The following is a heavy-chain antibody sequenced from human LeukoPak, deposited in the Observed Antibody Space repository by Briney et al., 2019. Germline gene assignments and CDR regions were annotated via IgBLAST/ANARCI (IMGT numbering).Heavy chain of an antibody. V-gene: IGHV6-1*01. CDR3: ARGHSSWYSRGFDY. CDR1: GDSLSSNSAA. D-gene: IGHD6-13*01. Sequence: SQTLSLTCAISGDSLSSNSAAWNWIRQSPSRGFEWLGRTYYRSKWYNDYAVSVKSRITINPDTSKNQFSLQLNSVTPEDTAVYYCARGHSSWYSRGFDYWGQGTLVTVSS. J-gene: IGHJ4*02. CDR2: TYYRSKWYN.